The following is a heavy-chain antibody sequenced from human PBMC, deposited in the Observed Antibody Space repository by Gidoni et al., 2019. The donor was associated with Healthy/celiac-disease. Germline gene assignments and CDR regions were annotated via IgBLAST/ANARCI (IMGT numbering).Heavy chain of an antibody. V-gene: IGHV3-23*01. J-gene: IGHJ4*02. CDR3: AKSRGYCTGGVCQLYFDY. D-gene: IGHD2-8*02. CDR2: ISGSGGST. Sequence: EVQLLESGGGLVQPGGSLRLSCAASGFTFSSYAMSWVRQAPGKGLEWVSAISGSGGSTYYADSVKGRFTISRDNSKNTLYLQMNSLRAEDTAVYYCAKSRGYCTGGVCQLYFDYWGQGTLVTVSS. CDR1: GFTFSSYA.